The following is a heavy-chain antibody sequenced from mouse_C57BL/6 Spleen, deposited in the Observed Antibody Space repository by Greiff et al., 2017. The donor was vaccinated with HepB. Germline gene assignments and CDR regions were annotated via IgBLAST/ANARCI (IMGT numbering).Heavy chain of an antibody. CDR2: LDPSDSYT. D-gene: IGHD2-3*01. CDR1: GYTFTSYW. Sequence: QVQLQQPGAELVMPGASVKLSCKASGYTFTSYWMHWVKQRPGQGLEWIGELDPSDSYTNYNQKFKGKSTLTVDKSSSTAYMQLSSLTSEDSAVYYCARADDGYHGAMDYWGQGTSVTVSS. V-gene: IGHV1-69*01. J-gene: IGHJ4*01. CDR3: ARADDGYHGAMDY.